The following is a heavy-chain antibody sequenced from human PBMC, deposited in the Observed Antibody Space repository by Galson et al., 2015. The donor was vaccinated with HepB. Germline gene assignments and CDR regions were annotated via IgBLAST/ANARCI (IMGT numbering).Heavy chain of an antibody. CDR1: GYTFSTYP. J-gene: IGHJ5*02. CDR3: ARGGFVVVVAGTQNNWFDP. D-gene: IGHD2-15*01. Sequence: SVKVSCKASGYTFSTYPITWVRQAPGQGLEWMGWISPYNGDTTYARKFQGRVTLTTDISTSTAYMELRSLRSDDTAAYYCARGGFVVVVAGTQNNWFDPWGQGTLVSVSS. V-gene: IGHV1-18*01. CDR2: ISPYNGDT.